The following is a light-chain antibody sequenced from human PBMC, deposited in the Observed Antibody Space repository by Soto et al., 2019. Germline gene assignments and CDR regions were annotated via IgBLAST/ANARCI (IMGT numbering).Light chain of an antibody. J-gene: IGLJ1*01. V-gene: IGLV1-40*01. CDR1: SSNIGAGYD. CDR3: QSYDSSLSGYV. Sequence: SVRTQPPSVSGAPGQSVTIACTGSSSNIGAGYDVHWYQQLPGTAPKLLIYGNSNRPSGLPHRFSGSKSGTSASLAITGLQAEDEADYYCQSYDSSLSGYVFGTGTKVTVL. CDR2: GNS.